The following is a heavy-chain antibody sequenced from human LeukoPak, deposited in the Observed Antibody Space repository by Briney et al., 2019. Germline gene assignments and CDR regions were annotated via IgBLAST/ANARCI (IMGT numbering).Heavy chain of an antibody. V-gene: IGHV1-69*05. Sequence: SVKVSCKASGGTFSRYAISWVRQAPGQGLEWMGRIIPIFGTANYAQKFQGRVTITTDESTSTAYMELSSLRSEDTAVYYCAREVWEDSNSPNWFDPWGQGTLVTVSS. CDR3: AREVWEDSNSPNWFDP. CDR1: GGTFSRYA. D-gene: IGHD4-11*01. CDR2: IIPIFGTA. J-gene: IGHJ5*02.